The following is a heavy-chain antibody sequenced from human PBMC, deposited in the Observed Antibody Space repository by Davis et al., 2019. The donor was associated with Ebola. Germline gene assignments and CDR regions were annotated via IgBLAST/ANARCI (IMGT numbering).Heavy chain of an antibody. V-gene: IGHV4-34*01. J-gene: IGHJ6*02. CDR3: ARLYSNFYYYCYGMDV. Sequence: MPSETLSLTCTVSGGSISSYYWSWIRQPPGKGLEWIGEINHSGSTNYNPSLKSRVTISVDTSKNQFSLKLSSVTAADTAVYYCARLYSNFYYYCYGMDVWGQGTTVTVSS. CDR2: INHSGST. D-gene: IGHD4-11*01. CDR1: GGSISSYY.